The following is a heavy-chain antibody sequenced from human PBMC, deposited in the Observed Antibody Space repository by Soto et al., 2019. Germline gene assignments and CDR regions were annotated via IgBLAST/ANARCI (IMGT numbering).Heavy chain of an antibody. CDR1: GGTFSSYA. CDR3: ASGYYYDSSGYYLGFFFYYYGMAV. D-gene: IGHD3-22*01. V-gene: IGHV1-69*06. J-gene: IGHJ6*02. Sequence: ASVKVSCKSSGGTFSSYAISWVRQAPGQGLEWMGGIIPIFGTANYAQKFQGRVTITADKSTSTAYMELSSLRSEDTAVYYCASGYYYDSSGYYLGFFFYYYGMAVWGQGPTVTVSS. CDR2: IIPIFGTA.